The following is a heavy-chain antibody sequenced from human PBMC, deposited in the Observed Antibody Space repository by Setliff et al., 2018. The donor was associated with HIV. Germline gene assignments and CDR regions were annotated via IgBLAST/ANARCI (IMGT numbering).Heavy chain of an antibody. Sequence: SETLSLTCTVSGGSISSGDYFLSWIRQAPGKGLEWIGCIYYSGSAYYNPSLQSRVTISVDTSKNHFSLKLTSVTAADTAVYYCARAEMATIVAFDIWGQGTMVTVSS. CDR1: GGSISSGDYF. CDR3: ARAEMATIVAFDI. D-gene: IGHD5-12*01. J-gene: IGHJ3*02. CDR2: IYYSGSA. V-gene: IGHV4-30-4*02.